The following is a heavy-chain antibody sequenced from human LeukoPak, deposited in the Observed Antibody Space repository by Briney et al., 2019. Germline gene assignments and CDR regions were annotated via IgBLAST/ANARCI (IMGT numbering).Heavy chain of an antibody. J-gene: IGHJ5*02. V-gene: IGHV3-30*18. CDR3: AKGRGCSGGSCPNWFDP. CDR2: ISYDGSNK. Sequence: PGESLRLSCAASGFTFSSYGMHWVRQAPGKGLEWVAVISYDGSNKYYADSVKGRFTISRDNSKNTLYLQMNSLRAEDTAVYYCAKGRGCSGGSCPNWFDPWGQGTLVTVSS. D-gene: IGHD2-15*01. CDR1: GFTFSSYG.